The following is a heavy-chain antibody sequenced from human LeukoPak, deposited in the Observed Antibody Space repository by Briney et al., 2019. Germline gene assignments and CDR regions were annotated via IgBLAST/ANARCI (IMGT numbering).Heavy chain of an antibody. Sequence: ASVNVSCKASGYTFTSYYMHWVRQAPGQGLEWMGIINPSGGSTSYAQKFQGRVTLTRDTSTTTVYMELSSLRSEDTAVYYCARDIPYEVTFGGVTVMGSFVLDYWGQGTLVTVSS. D-gene: IGHD3-16*02. V-gene: IGHV1-46*01. J-gene: IGHJ4*02. CDR2: INPSGGST. CDR3: ARDIPYEVTFGGVTVMGSFVLDY. CDR1: GYTFTSYY.